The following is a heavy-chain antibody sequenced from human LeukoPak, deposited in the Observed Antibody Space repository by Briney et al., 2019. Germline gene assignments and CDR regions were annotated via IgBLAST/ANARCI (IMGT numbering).Heavy chain of an antibody. CDR2: IKADGSEK. V-gene: IGHV3-7*01. CDR3: SFSLNY. Sequence: PGGSLRLSCAASGFSVSNNYMNWVRQAPGKGLEWVANIKADGSEKYYVDSVKGRFTISRDNAKNSLYLQMNSLRAEDTAVYYCSFSLNYWGQGTLVTVSS. J-gene: IGHJ4*02. CDR1: GFSVSNNY.